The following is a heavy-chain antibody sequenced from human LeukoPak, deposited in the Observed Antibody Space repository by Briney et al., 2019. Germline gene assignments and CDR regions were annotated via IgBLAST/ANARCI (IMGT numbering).Heavy chain of an antibody. CDR2: ISDSGGRT. CDR1: GITLSNYG. Sequence: GGSLRLSCAVSGITLSNYGMSWVRQAPGKGLEWVAGISDSGGRTNYADSVKGRFTISRDNPTNTLYLQMNSLRAEDTAVYFCAKRGVVSRVILVGFHKEAYYFDSWGQGALVTVSS. CDR3: AKRGVVSRVILVGFHKEAYYFDS. V-gene: IGHV3-23*01. D-gene: IGHD3-22*01. J-gene: IGHJ4*02.